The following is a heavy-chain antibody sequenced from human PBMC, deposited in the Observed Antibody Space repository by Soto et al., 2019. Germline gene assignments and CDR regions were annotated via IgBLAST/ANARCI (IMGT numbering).Heavy chain of an antibody. D-gene: IGHD6-19*01. Sequence: QVQLVESGGGVVQPGRSLRLSCAASGFTFSSYGMHWVRQAPGKGLEWVAVISYDGSNKYYADSVKGRFTISRDNSKNTLYLQMSSLRDEDTAVYYCAIYSSGWYPLDYWGQGTLGTVSS. CDR2: ISYDGSNK. CDR1: GFTFSSYG. V-gene: IGHV3-30*03. CDR3: AIYSSGWYPLDY. J-gene: IGHJ4*02.